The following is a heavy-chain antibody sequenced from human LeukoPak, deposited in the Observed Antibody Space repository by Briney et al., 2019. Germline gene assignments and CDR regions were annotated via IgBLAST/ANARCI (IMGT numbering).Heavy chain of an antibody. CDR2: IRGSGGRP. D-gene: IGHD2-2*02. J-gene: IGHJ5*02. Sequence: GGSLILSCAASAFTFSSYAITWGRQAPGQGLEWLSAIRGSGGRPYYADSVKGRFTISRDNSKNTLYLQMNSMRAEDTAVYYCARTAPAAIYWFDPWGQGTLVTVSS. CDR1: AFTFSSYA. CDR3: ARTAPAAIYWFDP. V-gene: IGHV3-23*01.